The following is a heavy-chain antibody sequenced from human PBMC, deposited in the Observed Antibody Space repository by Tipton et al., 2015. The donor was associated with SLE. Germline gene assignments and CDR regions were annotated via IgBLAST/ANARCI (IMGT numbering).Heavy chain of an antibody. J-gene: IGHJ6*03. Sequence: RSLRLSCAASGFTFDDYAMYWVRQAPGKGLEWVSGVSWNSGSLGYADSVKGRFTISRDNAKNSLYLQMNSLRPEDTAFYYCVKGGSSSCCNSYYYMDAWGKGTTVTVSS. V-gene: IGHV3-9*01. CDR3: VKGGSSSCCNSYYYMDA. CDR2: VSWNSGSL. D-gene: IGHD6-13*01. CDR1: GFTFDDYA.